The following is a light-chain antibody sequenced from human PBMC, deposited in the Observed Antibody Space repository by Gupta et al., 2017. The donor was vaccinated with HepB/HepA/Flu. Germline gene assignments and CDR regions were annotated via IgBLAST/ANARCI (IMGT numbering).Light chain of an antibody. CDR3: SSYTSSGTRDVV. J-gene: IGLJ2*01. Sequence: SALPQPASVSWSPGPSIPIACTRTSSDVGGYKFVSWYQQHPDKAPKVMIYDVNSRHSGVANLFSGSKSGNTAAVTIAGLQAEDEEDYYCSSYTSSGTRDVVFGGGTKLTVL. CDR2: DVN. CDR1: SSDVGGYKF. V-gene: IGLV2-14*01.